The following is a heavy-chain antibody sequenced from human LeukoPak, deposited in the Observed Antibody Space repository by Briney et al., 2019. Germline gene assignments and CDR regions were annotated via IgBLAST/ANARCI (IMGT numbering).Heavy chain of an antibody. V-gene: IGHV3-23*01. CDR1: GFTFSSYA. Sequence: GGSLRLSCAASGFTFSSYAMSWVRQAPGKGLEWGSSISGSGGSTYYADSVKGRFTISRDNSKNTLYLQMNSLRAEDTAVYYCAKTYCGSGLPGYYFDYWGQGTLVTVSS. CDR3: AKTYCGSGLPGYYFDY. D-gene: IGHD3-10*01. J-gene: IGHJ4*02. CDR2: ISGSGGST.